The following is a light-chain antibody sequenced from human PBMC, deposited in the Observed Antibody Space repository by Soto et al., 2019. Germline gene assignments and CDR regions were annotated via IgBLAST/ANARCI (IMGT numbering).Light chain of an antibody. CDR1: SSDVGTYKY. J-gene: IGLJ2*01. CDR3: SSYTSRSTPV. CDR2: EVS. V-gene: IGLV2-14*01. Sequence: ALTQPASVSGSPGQSITISCTGTSSDVGTYKYVSWYQQHPGKAPKLMIYEVSNRPSGVSNRFSGSKSGNTASLTISGLQAEDEADYYCSSYTSRSTPVFGGGTKLTVL.